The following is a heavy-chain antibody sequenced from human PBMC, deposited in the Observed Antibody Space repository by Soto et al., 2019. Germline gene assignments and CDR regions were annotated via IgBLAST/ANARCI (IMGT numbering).Heavy chain of an antibody. D-gene: IGHD6-13*01. J-gene: IGHJ6*02. CDR2: IGTAGDT. V-gene: IGHV3-13*01. CDR1: GFTFSIYD. Sequence: SLRLSCAASGFTFSIYDMHWVRQATGKGLEWVSAIGTAGDTYYPGSVKGRFTISRENAKNSLYLQMNSLRAGDTAVYYCARGVAAAGTGDPYYYYYGMDVWGQGTTVTVSS. CDR3: ARGVAAAGTGDPYYYYYGMDV.